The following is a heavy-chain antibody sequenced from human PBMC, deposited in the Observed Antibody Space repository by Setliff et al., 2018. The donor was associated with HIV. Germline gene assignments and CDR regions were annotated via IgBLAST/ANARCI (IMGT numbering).Heavy chain of an antibody. Sequence: SETLSLTCTVSGGSITSSTYYWGWIRQPPGKGLEWIGTVHYTGNTYHNPSLKSRVTISVEVSKNQISLRLSSVTAADTAVYYCARGRFVGFDYWGQGTLVTVSS. CDR1: GGSITSSTYY. J-gene: IGHJ4*02. D-gene: IGHD3-16*02. CDR3: ARGRFVGFDY. V-gene: IGHV4-39*07. CDR2: VHYTGNT.